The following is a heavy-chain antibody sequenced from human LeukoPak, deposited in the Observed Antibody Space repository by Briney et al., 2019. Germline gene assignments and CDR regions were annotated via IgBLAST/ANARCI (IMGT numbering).Heavy chain of an antibody. CDR1: GFTFSSYW. J-gene: IGHJ4*02. Sequence: TGGSLRLSCAASGFTFSSYWMSWVRQAPGKGLEWVAKIKQDGSEKYYVDSVKGRFTISRDNAKNSLYLQMNSLRAEDTAVYYCARADSSGYYPEKPTDYWGQGTLVTVSS. CDR3: ARADSSGYYPEKPTDY. V-gene: IGHV3-7*01. D-gene: IGHD3-22*01. CDR2: IKQDGSEK.